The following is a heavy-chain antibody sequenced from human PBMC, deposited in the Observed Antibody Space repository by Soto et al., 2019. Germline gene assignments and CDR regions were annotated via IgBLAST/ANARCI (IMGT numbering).Heavy chain of an antibody. Sequence: QVQLVESGGGVVQPGRSLRLSCAASGFTFSSYAMHWVRQAPGKGLEGVAVISYDGSNKYYADSVKGRFTISRDNSKNTLYLQMNSLRAEDTAVYYCARDRSSSPYYYYGMDVWGQGTTVTVSS. CDR1: GFTFSSYA. V-gene: IGHV3-30-3*01. D-gene: IGHD6-6*01. CDR3: ARDRSSSPYYYYGMDV. CDR2: ISYDGSNK. J-gene: IGHJ6*02.